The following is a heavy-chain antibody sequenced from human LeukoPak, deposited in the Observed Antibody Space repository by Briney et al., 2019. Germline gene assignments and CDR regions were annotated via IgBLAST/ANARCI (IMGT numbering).Heavy chain of an antibody. D-gene: IGHD6-19*01. Sequence: PGGSLRLSCAASGFTFSSYSMNWVRQAPGKGLEWVSSISSSSSYIYYADSVKGRFTISRDNAKNSLYLQMNSLRAEDTAVYYCARDHSGWYYFDYWGRGTLVTVSS. CDR2: ISSSSSYI. CDR3: ARDHSGWYYFDY. CDR1: GFTFSSYS. J-gene: IGHJ4*02. V-gene: IGHV3-21*01.